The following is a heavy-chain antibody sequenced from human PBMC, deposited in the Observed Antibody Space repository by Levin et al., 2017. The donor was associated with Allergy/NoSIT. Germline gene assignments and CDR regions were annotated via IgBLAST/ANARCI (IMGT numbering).Heavy chain of an antibody. Sequence: LSLPCAASGFTFSSYSMNWVRQAPGKGLEWVSSISSSSSYIYYADSVKGRFTISRDNAKNSLYLQMNSLRAEDTAVYYCARAQYYYDSSGLDAFDIWGQGTMVTVSS. V-gene: IGHV3-21*01. CDR2: ISSSSSYI. D-gene: IGHD3-22*01. CDR3: ARAQYYYDSSGLDAFDI. CDR1: GFTFSSYS. J-gene: IGHJ3*02.